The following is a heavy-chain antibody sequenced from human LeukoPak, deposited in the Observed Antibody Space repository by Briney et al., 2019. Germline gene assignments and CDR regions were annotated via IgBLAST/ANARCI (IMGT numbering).Heavy chain of an antibody. CDR3: AKGWQWLSSF. J-gene: IGHJ4*02. CDR2: ISYDGSNK. CDR1: GFTFSSYG. Sequence: GSLRLSCAASGFTFSSYGMHWVRQAPGKGLEWVAVISYDGSNKYYADSVKGRFTISRDNSKNTLYLQMNSLRAEDTAVYYCAKGWQWLSSFWGQGTLVTVSP. V-gene: IGHV3-30*18. D-gene: IGHD6-19*01.